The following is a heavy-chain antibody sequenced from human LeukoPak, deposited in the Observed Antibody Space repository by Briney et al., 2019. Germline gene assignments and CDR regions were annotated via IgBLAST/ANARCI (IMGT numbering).Heavy chain of an antibody. CDR1: GGTFSSYA. CDR3: AREGRYSSSSDY. J-gene: IGHJ4*02. CDR2: IIPIFGTA. V-gene: IGHV1-69*05. Sequence: SVKVSCKASGGTFSSYAISWVRQAPGQGLELMGRIIPIFGTANYAQKFQGRVTITTDESTSTAYMELSSLRSEDTAVYYCAREGRYSSSSDYWGQGTLVTVSS. D-gene: IGHD6-6*01.